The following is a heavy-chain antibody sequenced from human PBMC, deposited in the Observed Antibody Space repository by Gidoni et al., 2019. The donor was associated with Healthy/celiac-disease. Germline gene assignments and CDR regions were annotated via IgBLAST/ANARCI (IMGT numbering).Heavy chain of an antibody. CDR3: ARVGPYCSSTSCYVLDY. J-gene: IGHJ4*02. CDR1: GGSISSSSYY. V-gene: IGHV4-39*07. D-gene: IGHD2-2*01. CDR2: IYYSGST. Sequence: QLQLQESGPGLVKPSETLSLTCTVSGGSISSSSYYWGWIRQPPGKGLEWIGSIYYSGSTYYNPSLKSRVTISVDTSKNQFSLKLSSVTAADTAVYYCARVGPYCSSTSCYVLDYWGQGTLVTVSS.